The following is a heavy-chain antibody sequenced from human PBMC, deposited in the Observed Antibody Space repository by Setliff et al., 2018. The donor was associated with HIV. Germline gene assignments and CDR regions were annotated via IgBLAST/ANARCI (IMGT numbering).Heavy chain of an antibody. J-gene: IGHJ4*02. V-gene: IGHV4-61*08. CDR1: GDSISSGDHY. CDR2: VYYSGSA. D-gene: IGHD5-18*01. Sequence: SETLSLTCTVSGDSISSGDHYWSWIRQPPGKGLECIGYVYYSGSANYNPSLKSRVTVSVDTSKNKFSLKLSSVTAVDTAVFYCARLNKHFSGYTYAQYYFDYWGQGTLVTVSS. CDR3: ARLNKHFSGYTYAQYYFDY.